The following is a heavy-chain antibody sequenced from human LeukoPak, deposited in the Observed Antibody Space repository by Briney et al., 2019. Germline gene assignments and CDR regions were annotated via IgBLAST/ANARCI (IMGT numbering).Heavy chain of an antibody. CDR2: IYYSGST. D-gene: IGHD3-22*01. V-gene: IGHV4-39*07. J-gene: IGHJ3*02. Sequence: SETLSLTCTVSGGSISSSTYYWGWIRQPPGKGLEWIGSIYYSGSTYYNPSLKSRVTISVDTSKNQFSLKVSSVTAADTAVYYCARVILIVGAFDIWGQGTMVTVSS. CDR3: ARVILIVGAFDI. CDR1: GGSISSSTYY.